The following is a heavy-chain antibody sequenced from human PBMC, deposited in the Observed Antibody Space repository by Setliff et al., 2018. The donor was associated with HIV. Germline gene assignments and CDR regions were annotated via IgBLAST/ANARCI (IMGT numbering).Heavy chain of an antibody. CDR2: IYTSGST. CDR1: GGSLTSYY. V-gene: IGHV4-4*07. CDR3: AREPFYGDLDY. J-gene: IGHJ4*02. D-gene: IGHD4-17*01. Sequence: KPSETLSLTCIVSGGSLTSYYWSWIRQPAGKGLEWIGRIYTSGSTNYNPSLKSRVTMSVDTSKNQFSLKLSSVTAADTAVYYCAREPFYGDLDYWGQGTLVTVSS.